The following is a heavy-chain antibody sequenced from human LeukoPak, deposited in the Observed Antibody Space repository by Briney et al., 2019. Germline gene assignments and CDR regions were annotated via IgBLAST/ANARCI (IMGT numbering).Heavy chain of an antibody. CDR3: AKDLGKWLHSSVRAFDY. CDR2: IQYDGTNK. J-gene: IGHJ4*02. V-gene: IGHV3-30*02. D-gene: IGHD5-12*01. Sequence: GGSLRLSCAASGFIFSNYGMHWVRQAPGKVLEWVAFIQYDGTNKYYADSVKGRFTISRDNSKNTLYLQMNSLRAEDTAVYYCAKDLGKWLHSSVRAFDYWGQGTLVTVSS. CDR1: GFIFSNYG.